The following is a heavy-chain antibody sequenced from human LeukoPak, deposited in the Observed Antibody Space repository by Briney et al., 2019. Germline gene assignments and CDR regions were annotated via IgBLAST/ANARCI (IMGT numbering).Heavy chain of an antibody. D-gene: IGHD6-13*01. CDR1: GGTFSSYA. CDR3: VAAAGISADFDY. J-gene: IGHJ4*02. CDR2: IIPIFGTA. Sequence: ASVKVSCKASGGTFSSYAISWVRQAPGQGLEWMGGIIPIFGTANYAQKFQGRVTITADESTGTAYMELSSLRSEDTAVYYCVAAAGISADFDYWGQGTLVTVSS. V-gene: IGHV1-69*13.